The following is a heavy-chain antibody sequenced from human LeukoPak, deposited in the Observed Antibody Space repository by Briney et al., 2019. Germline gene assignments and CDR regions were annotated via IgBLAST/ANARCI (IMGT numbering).Heavy chain of an antibody. D-gene: IGHD2-15*01. V-gene: IGHV3-66*01. Sequence: GGSLRLSCAASGFTVSTNYMSWVRQAPGKGLEWVSVIYDDGSTYYADSVKGRFTISRDNSKNTLYLQMSSLRAEDTAVYYCAKDELVVAAPIFDYWGQGTLVTVSS. CDR2: IYDDGST. J-gene: IGHJ4*02. CDR3: AKDELVVAAPIFDY. CDR1: GFTVSTNY.